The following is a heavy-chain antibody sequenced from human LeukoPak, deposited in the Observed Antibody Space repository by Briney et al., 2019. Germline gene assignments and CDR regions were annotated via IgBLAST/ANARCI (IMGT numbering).Heavy chain of an antibody. CDR1: GYTFTSYD. D-gene: IGHD6-13*01. J-gene: IGHJ4*02. CDR2: MNPNSGNT. V-gene: IGHV1-8*01. Sequence: ASVKVSCKASGYTFTSYDINWVRQATGQGLEWMGWMNPNSGNTGYAQKFQGRVTMTRNTSISTAYMELSSLRSEDTAVYYCARSQLTVYSSSWYSDYWGQGTLVTVSS. CDR3: ARSQLTVYSSSWYSDY.